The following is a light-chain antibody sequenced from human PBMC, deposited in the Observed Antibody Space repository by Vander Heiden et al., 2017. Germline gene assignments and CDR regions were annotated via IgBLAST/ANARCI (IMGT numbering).Light chain of an antibody. V-gene: IGLV2-23*01. J-gene: IGLJ2*01. CDR3: FSSEGSSTYVV. CDR2: DGS. CDR1: SRDGGSYDL. Sequence: QSALTQPASESGSLGQSITISCTGTSRDGGSYDLVSWYQQPPGKAPNLMIYDGSKRPAGLSNRFSGSKSGNTASLTISVLQAEDDAVYSCFSSEGSSTYVVFGVGTKLTVL.